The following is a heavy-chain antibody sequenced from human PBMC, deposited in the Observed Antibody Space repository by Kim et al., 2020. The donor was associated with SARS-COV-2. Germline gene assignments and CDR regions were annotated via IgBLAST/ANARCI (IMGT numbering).Heavy chain of an antibody. CDR3: TTDIVVVPAAPAGFDY. J-gene: IGHJ4*02. D-gene: IGHD2-2*01. V-gene: IGHV3-15*01. Sequence: VKGRFTISRDDSKNTLYLQMNSLKTEDTAVYYCTTDIVVVPAAPAGFDYWGQGTLVTVSS.